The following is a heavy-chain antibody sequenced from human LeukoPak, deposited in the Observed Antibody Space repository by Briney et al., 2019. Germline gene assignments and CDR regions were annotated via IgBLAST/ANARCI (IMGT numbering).Heavy chain of an antibody. CDR3: ARDPVGATTPDC. J-gene: IGHJ4*02. CDR1: GFTFSSYA. CDR2: IRSSGSNI. V-gene: IGHV3-48*03. Sequence: GGSLRLSCAASGFTFSSYAMRWVRQAPGKGLEWVSYIRSSGSNILYADFVKGRFTISRDNAKNSLYLQMNSLRAEDTAVYYCARDPVGATTPDCWGQGALVTVSS. D-gene: IGHD1-26*01.